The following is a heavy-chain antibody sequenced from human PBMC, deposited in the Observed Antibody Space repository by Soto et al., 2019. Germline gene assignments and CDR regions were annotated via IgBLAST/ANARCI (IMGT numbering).Heavy chain of an antibody. V-gene: IGHV4-4*02. J-gene: IGHJ3*02. CDR1: GVSISSSNW. CDR2: IYHSGDT. Sequence: PSETLSLTCAVSGVSISSSNWWSWVRQPPGKGLEWIGEIYHSGDTNYNPSLKSRVTISVDRSKNHFFLNLTSVTAADTAVYYCATYRKFFQIWGQGTKVTVSS. CDR3: ATYRKFFQI.